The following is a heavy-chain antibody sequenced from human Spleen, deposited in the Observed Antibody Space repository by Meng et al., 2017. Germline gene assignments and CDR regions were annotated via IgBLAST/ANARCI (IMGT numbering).Heavy chain of an antibody. Sequence: QVHPNQAVARLLKPLGSLYLACVVSGGSVNSGNYYWRWVRQPPGKGLEGIGYIYHSGSTYYNPSLKSRVSISLAMSENQFSLKLTSATAADTAVFYCARANLVRGIIDTWGQGTLVTVSS. CDR3: ARANLVRGIIDT. CDR2: IYHSGST. J-gene: IGHJ5*02. CDR1: GGSVNSGNYY. V-gene: IGHV4-31*11. D-gene: IGHD3-10*01.